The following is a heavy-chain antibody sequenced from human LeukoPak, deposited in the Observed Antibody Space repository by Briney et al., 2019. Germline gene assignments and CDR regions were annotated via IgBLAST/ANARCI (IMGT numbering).Heavy chain of an antibody. CDR2: IHHSGVT. J-gene: IGHJ4*02. CDR3: ARYTANTAGYSFDF. Sequence: PSETLSLTCTVSGYSISSGYYWSWIRQPPGKGLEWFATIHHSGVTYYNPSLKSRVTMSVDTSKNQFSLKPGSVTAAGTAVYYCARYTANTAGYSFDFWGQGALVTVSS. D-gene: IGHD3-22*01. V-gene: IGHV4-38-2*02. CDR1: GYSISSGYY.